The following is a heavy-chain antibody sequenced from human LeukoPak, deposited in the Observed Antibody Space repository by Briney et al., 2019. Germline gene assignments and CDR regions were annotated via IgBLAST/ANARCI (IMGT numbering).Heavy chain of an antibody. J-gene: IGHJ4*02. CDR1: GYSFTSYW. Sequence: GESLKISCKGSGYSFTSYWIGWVRQMPGKGLEWMGIIYPGDSDTRYSPSFRGQVTISADKSISTAYLQWSSLKASDTAMYYCARQGQYSGYDEYYFDYWGQGTLVTVSS. CDR2: IYPGDSDT. V-gene: IGHV5-51*01. CDR3: ARQGQYSGYDEYYFDY. D-gene: IGHD5-12*01.